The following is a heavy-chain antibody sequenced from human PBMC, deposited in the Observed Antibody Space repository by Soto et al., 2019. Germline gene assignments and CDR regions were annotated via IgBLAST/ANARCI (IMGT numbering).Heavy chain of an antibody. J-gene: IGHJ4*02. D-gene: IGHD1-26*01. V-gene: IGHV1-2*02. CDR1: GYTFTGHH. CDR2: IGPETGAT. CDR3: GRGRSGQIVVFY. Sequence: ASVKVSCKASGYTFTGHHIHWVRQAPEQGPEWMGEIGPETGATRYAQKFQGRVTMTRDMSITTVYMELNNLSPDDTAVYYCGRGRSGQIVVFYWGQGTPVTVSS.